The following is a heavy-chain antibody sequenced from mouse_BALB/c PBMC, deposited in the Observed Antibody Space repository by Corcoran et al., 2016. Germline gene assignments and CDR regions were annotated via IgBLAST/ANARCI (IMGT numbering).Heavy chain of an antibody. CDR1: GYTFTNYG. Sequence: QIQLVQSGPELKKPGETVKISCKASGYTFTNYGMNWVKQAPGKGLKWMGWINTYTGEPTYADAFKGRFAFSLETSASTAYLQINNLKNEDTATYFCARAPLDFYAMDYWGQGTSVTVSS. V-gene: IGHV9-3-1*01. J-gene: IGHJ4*01. CDR2: INTYTGEP. CDR3: ARAPLDFYAMDY.